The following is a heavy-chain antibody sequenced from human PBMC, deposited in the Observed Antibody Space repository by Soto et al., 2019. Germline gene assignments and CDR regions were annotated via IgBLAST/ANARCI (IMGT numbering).Heavy chain of an antibody. Sequence: ASVKVYCKASGYTCTNYYVQWVRQSPGQGLEWMGVIHPDGGHTTYSQKFQDRVTITADKSTSTAYMELSSLRSEDTAVYYCARDRYVILTGYPYGMDVWGQGTTVTVSS. CDR1: GYTCTNYY. D-gene: IGHD3-9*01. CDR3: ARDRYVILTGYPYGMDV. CDR2: IHPDGGHT. J-gene: IGHJ6*02. V-gene: IGHV1-46*01.